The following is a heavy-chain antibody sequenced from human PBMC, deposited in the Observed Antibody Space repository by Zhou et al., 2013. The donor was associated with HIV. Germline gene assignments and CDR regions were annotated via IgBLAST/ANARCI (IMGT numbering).Heavy chain of an antibody. CDR2: INTYNGNT. CDR3: ARIPTLLHYGDPPNWFDP. D-gene: IGHD4-17*01. J-gene: IGHJ5*02. Sequence: QVQLVQSGGEVKKPGASVKVSCKASGYTFTSYGISWVRQAPGQGLEWMGWINTYNGNTNYAQKLQGRVTMTTDTSTSTAYMELRSLRSDDTAVYYCARIPTLLHYGDPPNWFDPWGQGTLVTVSS. CDR1: GYTFTSYG. V-gene: IGHV1-18*01.